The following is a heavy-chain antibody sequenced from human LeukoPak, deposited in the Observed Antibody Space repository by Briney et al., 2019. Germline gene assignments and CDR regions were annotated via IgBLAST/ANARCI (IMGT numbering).Heavy chain of an antibody. CDR3: AREGATYYYGSASPFDY. J-gene: IGHJ4*02. Sequence: GGSLRLSCAASGFTFSSYGMHWVRQAPGKGLEWVAVISYDGSNKYYADSVKGRFTISRDNSKNTLYLQMNSLRAEDTAVYYCAREGATYYYGSASPFDYWGQGTLVTVSS. V-gene: IGHV3-30*03. CDR2: ISYDGSNK. CDR1: GFTFSSYG. D-gene: IGHD3-10*01.